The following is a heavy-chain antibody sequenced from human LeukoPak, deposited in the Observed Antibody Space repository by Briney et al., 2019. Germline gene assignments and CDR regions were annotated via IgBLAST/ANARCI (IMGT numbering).Heavy chain of an antibody. D-gene: IGHD3-16*02. Sequence: SETLSLTCTVSGGSISSNNYYWGWIRQPPGKGLEWIGSLYHTGSAYYNPSLKSRVTISMDVSKNHFSLKLSSVTAAATADYFCARSYGDVWGSYRSHSFDSWGQGTLVTVAS. V-gene: IGHV4-39*02. CDR2: LYHTGSA. J-gene: IGHJ4*02. CDR1: GGSISSNNYY. CDR3: ARSYGDVWGSYRSHSFDS.